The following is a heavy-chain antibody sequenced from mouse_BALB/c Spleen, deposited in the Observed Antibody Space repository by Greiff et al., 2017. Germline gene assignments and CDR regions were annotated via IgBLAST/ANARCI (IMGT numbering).Heavy chain of an antibody. J-gene: IGHJ4*01. D-gene: IGHD1-1*01. Sequence: VHVKQSGPELVKPGASVKISCKASGYSFTGYFMNWVMQSHGKSLEWIGRINPYNGDTFYNQKFKGKATLTVDKSSSTAHMELRSLASEDSAVYYCARGGFYGSSYGYAMDYWGQGTSVTVSS. CDR1: GYSFTGYF. V-gene: IGHV1-20*02. CDR3: ARGGFYGSSYGYAMDY. CDR2: INPYNGDT.